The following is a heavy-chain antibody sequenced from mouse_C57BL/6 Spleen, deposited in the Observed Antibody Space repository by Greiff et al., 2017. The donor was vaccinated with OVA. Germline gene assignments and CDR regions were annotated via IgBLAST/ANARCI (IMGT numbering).Heavy chain of an antibody. Sequence: VQLQQPGAELVKPGASVKLSCKASGYTFTSYWMHWVKQRPGQGLEWIGMIHPNSGSTNYNEKFKSKATLTVDKSSSTAYMQLSSLTSEDSAVYYCARPNWDPYWYFDVWGTGTTVTVSS. CDR3: ARPNWDPYWYFDV. CDR1: GYTFTSYW. D-gene: IGHD4-1*01. J-gene: IGHJ1*03. CDR2: IHPNSGST. V-gene: IGHV1-64*01.